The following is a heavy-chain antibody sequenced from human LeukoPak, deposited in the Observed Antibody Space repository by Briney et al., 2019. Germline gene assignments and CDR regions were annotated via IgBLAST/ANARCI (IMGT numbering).Heavy chain of an antibody. J-gene: IGHJ4*02. V-gene: IGHV3-48*01. D-gene: IGHD3-22*01. CDR2: ISSSSGSSSTI. Sequence: GGSLRLSCAASGFTFSDYAMNWVRQAPGKGLEWVSYISSSSGSSSTIYYIDSVMGRFTISRDNSKNTLYLQMNSLRAEDTAVYYCAREVVDDSSGHPPYHYFDYWGQGTLVTVSS. CDR3: AREVVDDSSGHPPYHYFDY. CDR1: GFTFSDYA.